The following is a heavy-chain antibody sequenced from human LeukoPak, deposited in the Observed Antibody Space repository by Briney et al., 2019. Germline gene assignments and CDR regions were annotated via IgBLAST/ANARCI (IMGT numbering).Heavy chain of an antibody. CDR2: IRYDGSNK. CDR1: GFTFSSYG. D-gene: IGHD1-26*01. Sequence: GGSLRLSCAASGFTFSSYGMHWVRQAPGKGLEWVAFIRYDGSNKYYADSVKGRFTISRDNSKNTLYLQMNSLRVEDTAVYYCAKNYYAGAYYGWFAPWGQGTLVTVAS. CDR3: AKNYYAGAYYGWFAP. J-gene: IGHJ5*02. V-gene: IGHV3-30*02.